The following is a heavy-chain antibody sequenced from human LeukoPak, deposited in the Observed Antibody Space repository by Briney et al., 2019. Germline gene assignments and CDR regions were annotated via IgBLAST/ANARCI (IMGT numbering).Heavy chain of an antibody. Sequence: SETLSLTCTVSGGSISSYYWSWIRQPPGKGLEWIGYIYYSGSTNYNPSLKSRVTISVDTSKNQLSLKLSSVTAADTAVYYCARDGGIAAAGTGWFDPWGQGTLVTVSS. CDR1: GGSISSYY. CDR2: IYYSGST. CDR3: ARDGGIAAAGTGWFDP. V-gene: IGHV4-59*01. J-gene: IGHJ5*02. D-gene: IGHD6-13*01.